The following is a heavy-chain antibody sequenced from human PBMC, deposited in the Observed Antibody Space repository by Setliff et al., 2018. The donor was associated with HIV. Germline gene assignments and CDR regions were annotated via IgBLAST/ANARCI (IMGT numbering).Heavy chain of an antibody. J-gene: IGHJ4*02. CDR2: IYWNDDK. Sequence: SGPTLVNPTQTLTLTCTFSGFSLSTSGVGVGWIRQPPGKALEWLALIYWNDDKRYSTSLKTRLTISKDTSKNQVVLTRTNMDPVDTATYYCARGSESLTYFDNLGPGTLVTVSS. CDR3: ARGSESLTYFDN. D-gene: IGHD3-10*01. V-gene: IGHV2-5*01. CDR1: GFSLSTSGVG.